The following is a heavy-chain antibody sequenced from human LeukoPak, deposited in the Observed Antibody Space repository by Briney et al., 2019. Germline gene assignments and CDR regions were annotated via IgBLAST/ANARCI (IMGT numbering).Heavy chain of an antibody. D-gene: IGHD3-10*01. CDR2: IYHSGST. CDR3: ARGVLGYYGSGSYADY. Sequence: SETLSLTCTVSGYSISSGYYWGWIRPPPGKGLEWIGSIYHSGSTYYNPSLKSRVTISVDTSKNQFSLKLSSVTAADTAVYYCARGVLGYYGSGSYADYWGQGTLVTVSS. V-gene: IGHV4-38-2*02. J-gene: IGHJ4*02. CDR1: GYSISSGYY.